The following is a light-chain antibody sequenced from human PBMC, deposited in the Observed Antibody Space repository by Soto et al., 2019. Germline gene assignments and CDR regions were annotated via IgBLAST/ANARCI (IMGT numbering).Light chain of an antibody. V-gene: IGKV3-20*01. CDR3: QQYGTSRWT. Sequence: EIVLTQSPGSLSLSPRERATLSCRASQSVSSNHLAWYQQKPGQAPRLLIYGASRRAVGVPHRFSGSGSGTDFTLTISRLEPEDFAIYYCQQYGTSRWTFAQGTKV. CDR2: GAS. CDR1: QSVSSNH. J-gene: IGKJ1*01.